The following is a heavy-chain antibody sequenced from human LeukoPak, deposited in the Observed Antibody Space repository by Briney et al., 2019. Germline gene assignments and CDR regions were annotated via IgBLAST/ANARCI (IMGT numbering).Heavy chain of an antibody. Sequence: SQTLSLTCTVSGGSFSSSAYYWSWIRQSPGKGLEWIGYIYSSGSTYYNPSLESRVTMSVDTSKNQFSLRLSSVTAADTAVYYCATDLTAAAVDYWGQGTLVTVSS. D-gene: IGHD3-9*01. V-gene: IGHV4-30-4*01. J-gene: IGHJ4*02. CDR2: IYSSGST. CDR1: GGSFSSSAYY. CDR3: ATDLTAAAVDY.